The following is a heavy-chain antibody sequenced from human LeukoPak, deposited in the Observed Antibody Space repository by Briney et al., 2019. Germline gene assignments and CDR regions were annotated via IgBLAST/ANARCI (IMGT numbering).Heavy chain of an antibody. Sequence: GGSLRLSCAASGFTLSSYAMSWVRQGPGKGLEWVSAISVSGDTYHADSVKGRFTISRDSYKNTLYLQMNSLRAEDAAVYYCAKAPVTTCSGAYCYPFDYWGQGTLVTVSS. CDR1: GFTLSSYA. D-gene: IGHD2-15*01. CDR3: AKAPVTTCSGAYCYPFDY. J-gene: IGHJ4*02. V-gene: IGHV3-23*01. CDR2: ISVSGDT.